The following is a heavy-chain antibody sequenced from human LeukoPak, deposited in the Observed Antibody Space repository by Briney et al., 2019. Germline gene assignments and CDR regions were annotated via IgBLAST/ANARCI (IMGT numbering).Heavy chain of an antibody. V-gene: IGHV4-30-2*06. Sequence: PSETLSLTCTVSGGPISSAAYYSTWIRQSPGKGLEWIGYIYQSGSVYYNPSLKSRVTISLDRSKNHFSLKLASVTAADTAVYYCTTQQLIRGGCFDPWGQGALVTVSS. CDR2: IYQSGSV. CDR1: GGPISSAAYY. D-gene: IGHD6-13*01. CDR3: TTQQLIRGGCFDP. J-gene: IGHJ5*02.